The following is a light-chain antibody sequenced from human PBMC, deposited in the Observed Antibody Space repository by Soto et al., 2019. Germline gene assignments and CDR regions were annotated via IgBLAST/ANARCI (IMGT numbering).Light chain of an antibody. CDR3: QQYYSYPLT. CDR1: QGISSY. CDR2: AAS. J-gene: IGKJ1*01. Sequence: AIRMTQSPSSFSASTGDRVTITCRASQGISSYLAWYQQKPGKAPKLLIYAASTLQSGVPSRFRGSVSGTDFTLTISCLQSEDFETYYCQQYYSYPLTFGQGTKVEIK. V-gene: IGKV1-8*01.